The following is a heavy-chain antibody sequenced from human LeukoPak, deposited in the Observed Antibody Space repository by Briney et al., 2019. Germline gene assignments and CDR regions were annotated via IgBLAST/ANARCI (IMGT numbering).Heavy chain of an antibody. D-gene: IGHD6-13*01. J-gene: IGHJ4*02. CDR2: ISSSGGST. CDR3: AKGNAAAGIYD. Sequence: GGSLRLSCAASGFTLSSYAMSWVRQAPGKGLQWVSGISSSGGSTYYVDSVKGRFTISTDNSKNTLYLQMNSLRAEDTAVYYCAKGNAAAGIYDWGQGILVTVSS. CDR1: GFTLSSYA. V-gene: IGHV3-23*01.